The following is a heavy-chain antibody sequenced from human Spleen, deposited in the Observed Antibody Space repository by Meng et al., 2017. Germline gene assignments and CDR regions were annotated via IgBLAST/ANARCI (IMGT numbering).Heavy chain of an antibody. CDR1: GFTFSSYA. J-gene: IGHJ5*02. CDR3: ARHDWFDP. CDR2: ISYDGSYK. V-gene: IGHV3-30*07. Sequence: GGSLRLSCAASGFTFSSYAMDWVRQAPGKGLEWVAVISYDGSYKDYADSVKGRFSISRDNSKNTVYLQMNSLRAEDTAIYYCARHDWFDPWGQGTLVTVSS.